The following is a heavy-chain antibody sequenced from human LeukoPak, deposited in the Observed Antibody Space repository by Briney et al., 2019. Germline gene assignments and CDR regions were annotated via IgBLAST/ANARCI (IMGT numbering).Heavy chain of an antibody. V-gene: IGHV3-23*01. CDR2: ISGSGGST. J-gene: IGHJ4*02. D-gene: IGHD5-24*01. Sequence: GGSLRLSCAASGFTFSDTWMSWVRQAPGKGLEWVSAISGSGGSTYYADSVKGWFTISRDNSKNTLYLQMNSLRAEDTAVYYCARGAGYNYPYYFDYWGQGTLVTVSS. CDR1: GFTFSDTW. CDR3: ARGAGYNYPYYFDY.